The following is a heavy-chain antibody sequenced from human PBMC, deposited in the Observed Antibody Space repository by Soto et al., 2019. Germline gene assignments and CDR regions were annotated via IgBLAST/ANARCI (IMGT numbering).Heavy chain of an antibody. V-gene: IGHV4-4*07. CDR1: GGSISSYY. J-gene: IGHJ4*02. D-gene: IGHD2-2*01. CDR2: IYTSGST. Sequence: SETLSLTCTVSGGSISSYYWSWIGQPAGKGLEWIGRIYTSGSTNYNPSLKSRVTMSVDTSKNQFSLKLSSVTAADTAVYYCARGTMVPAAPVLYYFDYWGQGTLVTVSS. CDR3: ARGTMVPAAPVLYYFDY.